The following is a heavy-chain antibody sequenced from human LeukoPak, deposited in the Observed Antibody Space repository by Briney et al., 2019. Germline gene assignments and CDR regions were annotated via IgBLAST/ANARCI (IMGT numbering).Heavy chain of an antibody. V-gene: IGHV4-38-2*02. CDR2: IYHSGRT. CDR1: GYSISSGYY. CDR3: AREKVGEYYDFWSGYYTSGISLYYFDY. J-gene: IGHJ4*02. D-gene: IGHD3-3*01. Sequence: PSETLSLTCTVSGYSISSGYYWGWIRQPPGKGLEWIGSIYHSGRTYYNPSLKSRVTISVDTSKNQFSLKLSSVTAADTAVYYCAREKVGEYYDFWSGYYTSGISLYYFDYWGQGTLVTVSS.